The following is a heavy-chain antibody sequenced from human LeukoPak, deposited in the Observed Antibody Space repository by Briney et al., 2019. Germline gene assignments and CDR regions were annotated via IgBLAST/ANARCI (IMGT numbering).Heavy chain of an antibody. D-gene: IGHD3-10*01. J-gene: IGHJ4*02. CDR1: GFTFSGSA. V-gene: IGHV3-73*01. Sequence: PGGSLRLSCAASGFTFSGSAMHWVRQASGKGLEWVGRIRSKANSYATVYAASVKGRFTISRDDSKNTAYLQMNSLKTEDTAVYYCTTSITTPFDYWGQGTLVTVSS. CDR3: TTSITTPFDY. CDR2: IRSKANSYAT.